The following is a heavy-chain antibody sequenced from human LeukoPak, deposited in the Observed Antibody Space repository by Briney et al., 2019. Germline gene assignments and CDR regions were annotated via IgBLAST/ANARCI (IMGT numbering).Heavy chain of an antibody. Sequence: PSETLSLTCTVSGGSISSSSYYWGWIRQPPGKGLEWIGSIYYSGSTYYNPSLKSRVTISVDTSKNQFSLKLSSVTAADTAVYYCARYMVVAATRGIYYFDYWGQGTLVTVSS. CDR3: ARYMVVAATRGIYYFDY. V-gene: IGHV4-39*01. J-gene: IGHJ4*02. CDR1: GGSISSSSYY. D-gene: IGHD2-15*01. CDR2: IYYSGST.